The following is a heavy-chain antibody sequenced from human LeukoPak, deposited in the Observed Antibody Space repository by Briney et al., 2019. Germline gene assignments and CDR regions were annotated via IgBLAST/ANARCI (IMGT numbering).Heavy chain of an antibody. CDR3: AGDYGDPAYSYGLAYFDS. CDR1: GFTFSSDS. J-gene: IGHJ4*02. Sequence: GGSLRLSCAASGFTFSSDSMNWVRQAPGKGLEWVSSISSSSTYIYYADSVKGRFTISRDNAKNSLFLHMNSLRAEDTAVYYCAGDYGDPAYSYGLAYFDSWGQGTLVTVS. CDR2: ISSSSTYI. V-gene: IGHV3-21*01. D-gene: IGHD5-18*01.